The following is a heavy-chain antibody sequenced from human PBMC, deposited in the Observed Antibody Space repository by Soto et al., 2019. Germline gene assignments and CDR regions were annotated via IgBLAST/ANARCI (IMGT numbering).Heavy chain of an antibody. J-gene: IGHJ4*02. CDR1: GYTFTSWD. CDR3: TASSWTGAGLDY. V-gene: IGHV1-8*01. D-gene: IGHD6-13*01. Sequence: ASVKVSCKASGYTFTSWDVYWVRQAAGQGLEWMGYMNPRSGNTGYEQKFQGRVTMTRDTSISTAYMELSSLTSDDTAVYYCTASSWTGAGLDYWGQGTLVTVSS. CDR2: MNPRSGNT.